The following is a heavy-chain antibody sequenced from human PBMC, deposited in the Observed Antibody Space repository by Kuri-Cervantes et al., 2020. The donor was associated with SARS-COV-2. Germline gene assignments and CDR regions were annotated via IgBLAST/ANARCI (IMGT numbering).Heavy chain of an antibody. CDR3: AREGYSSGEDFDS. CDR2: ISHSGSTI. CDR1: GFIFSNYA. D-gene: IGHD6-19*01. Sequence: GESLKISCAASGFIFSNYAMSWVRQAPGKGLGWVSTISHSGSTIHYADSVKGRFTISRDSSQNTLFLRMYRLRGDDTAIYYCAREGYSSGEDFDSWGQGALVTVSS. J-gene: IGHJ4*02. V-gene: IGHV3-23*01.